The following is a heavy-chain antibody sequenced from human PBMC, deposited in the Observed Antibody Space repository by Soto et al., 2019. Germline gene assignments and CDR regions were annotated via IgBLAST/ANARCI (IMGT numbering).Heavy chain of an antibody. V-gene: IGHV3-21*01. CDR3: AREGHYCISTSCPGLYYYYGMDV. J-gene: IGHJ6*02. D-gene: IGHD2-2*01. Sequence: EVQLVESGGGLVKPGGSLRLSCAASGFTFSSYSMNWVRQAPGKGLEWVSSISSSSSYIYYADSVKGRFTISRDNAKTSLYLQMNSLRAEDTAVYYCAREGHYCISTSCPGLYYYYGMDVWGQGTTVTVSS. CDR2: ISSSSSYI. CDR1: GFTFSSYS.